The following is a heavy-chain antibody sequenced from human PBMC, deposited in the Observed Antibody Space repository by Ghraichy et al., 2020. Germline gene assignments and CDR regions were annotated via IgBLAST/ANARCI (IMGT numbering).Heavy chain of an antibody. Sequence: SETLSLTCAVYGGSFSGYYWSWIRQPPGKGLEWIGEINHSGSTNYNPSLKSRVTISVDTSKNQFSLKLSSVTAADTAVYYCAGLTVTTGKWGQGTLVTVSS. V-gene: IGHV4-34*01. CDR1: GGSFSGYY. CDR3: AGLTVTTGK. J-gene: IGHJ4*02. CDR2: INHSGST. D-gene: IGHD4-11*01.